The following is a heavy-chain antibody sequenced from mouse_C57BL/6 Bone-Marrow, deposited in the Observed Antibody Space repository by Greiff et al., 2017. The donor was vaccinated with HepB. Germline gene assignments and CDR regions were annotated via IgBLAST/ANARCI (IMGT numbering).Heavy chain of an antibody. J-gene: IGHJ3*01. D-gene: IGHD2-3*01. V-gene: IGHV1-69*01. CDR3: ARDGYPAWFAY. CDR1: GYTFTSYW. CDR2: IDPSDSYT. Sequence: VQLQQPGAELVMPGASVKLSCKASGYTFTSYWMHWVKQRPGQGLEWIGEIDPSDSYTNYNQKFKGKSTLTVDKSSSTAYMQLSSLTSEDSAVYYCARDGYPAWFAYWGQGTLVTVSA.